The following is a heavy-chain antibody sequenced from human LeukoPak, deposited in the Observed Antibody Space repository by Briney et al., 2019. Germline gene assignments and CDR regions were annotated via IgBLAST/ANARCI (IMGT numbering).Heavy chain of an antibody. CDR3: AKVGTVTTTGGAFDI. CDR1: GFTFSSYT. Sequence: GGSLRLSCAASGFTFSSYTMSWVRQAPGKGLEWVSGISGSGGSTYYADSVKGRFTISRDNSKNTLYLQMNSLRAEDTAVYYCAKVGTVTTTGGAFDIWGQGTTVTVSS. J-gene: IGHJ3*02. V-gene: IGHV3-23*01. D-gene: IGHD4-17*01. CDR2: ISGSGGST.